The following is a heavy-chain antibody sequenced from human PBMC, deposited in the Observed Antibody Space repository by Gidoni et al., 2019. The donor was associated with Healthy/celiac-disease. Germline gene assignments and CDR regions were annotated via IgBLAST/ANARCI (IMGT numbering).Heavy chain of an antibody. CDR2: ISSSSSYI. V-gene: IGHV3-21*01. Sequence: EVQLLESGGGLVKPGGSLSLSCAASGFTFSSYSMNWVRQAPGKGLEWVSSISSSSSYIYYADSVKGRFTISRDKAKNSLYLQMNSLRAEDTAVYYCARVVMVQGVIAYYYYGMDVWGQGTTVTVSS. J-gene: IGHJ6*02. D-gene: IGHD3-10*01. CDR1: GFTFSSYS. CDR3: ARVVMVQGVIAYYYYGMDV.